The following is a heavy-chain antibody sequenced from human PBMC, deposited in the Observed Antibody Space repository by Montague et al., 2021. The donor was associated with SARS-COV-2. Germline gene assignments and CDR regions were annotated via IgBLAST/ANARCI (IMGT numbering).Heavy chain of an antibody. CDR2: INHGGIT. CDR3: ARGHQGVAMIVVVMIGAEYYFDH. J-gene: IGHJ4*02. Sequence: SETLSLTCAVYGGSFNDYYWSWIRQSPGKGLEWIGEINHGGITNYSPSLKSRVTISADTSKDQFSLKLKSVTAADTANYCARGHQGVAMIVVVMIGAEYYFDHWGQGSLVPVS. CDR1: GGSFNDYY. D-gene: IGHD3-22*01. V-gene: IGHV4-34*01.